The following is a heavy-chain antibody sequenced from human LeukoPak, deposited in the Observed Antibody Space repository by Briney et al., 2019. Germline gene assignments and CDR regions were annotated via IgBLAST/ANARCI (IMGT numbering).Heavy chain of an antibody. CDR3: ARTDDSSGPTSPNFDY. V-gene: IGHV4-34*01. CDR2: INHSGST. CDR1: GGSFSGYY. Sequence: SETLSLTCAVYGGSFSGYYWSWIRQPPGKGLERIGEINHSGSTNYNPSLKSRVTISVDTSKNQFSLKLSSVTAADTAVYYCARTDDSSGPTSPNFDYWGQGTLVTVSS. J-gene: IGHJ4*02. D-gene: IGHD3-22*01.